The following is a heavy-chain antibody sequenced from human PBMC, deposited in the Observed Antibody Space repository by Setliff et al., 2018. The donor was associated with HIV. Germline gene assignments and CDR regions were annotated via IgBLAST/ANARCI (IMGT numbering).Heavy chain of an antibody. V-gene: IGHV4-31*03. D-gene: IGHD1-26*01. Sequence: SETLSLTCTVSGGSISSGGYYWSWIRQHPGKGLEWIGYIYYSGSTYYNPSLKSRLTMSVDPSKNQFSLKLSSVTAADTAVYYCARAGDGSPFYYYYYMDVWGKGTTVTVSS. CDR3: ARAGDGSPFYYYYYMDV. CDR1: GGSISSGGYY. J-gene: IGHJ6*03. CDR2: IYYSGST.